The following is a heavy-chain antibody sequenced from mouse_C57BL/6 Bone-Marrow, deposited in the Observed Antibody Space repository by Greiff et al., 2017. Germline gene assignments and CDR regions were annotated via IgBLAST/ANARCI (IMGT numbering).Heavy chain of an antibody. V-gene: IGHV1-81*01. CDR3: ARQLRLRRKGAMDY. D-gene: IGHD3-2*02. CDR2: IYPRSGNT. J-gene: IGHJ4*01. CDR1: GYTFTSYG. Sequence: VQLQQSGAELARPGASVKLSCKASGYTFTSYGLSWVKQRTGQGLEWIGEIYPRSGNTYYNEKFKGKATLTADKSSSTADMELRSLTSEDSAVYFCARQLRLRRKGAMDYWGQGTSVTVSS.